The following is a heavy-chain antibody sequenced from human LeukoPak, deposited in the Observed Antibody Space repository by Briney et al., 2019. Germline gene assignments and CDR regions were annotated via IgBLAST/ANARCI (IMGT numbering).Heavy chain of an antibody. CDR3: AKDRKTAVAEY. Sequence: GGSLRLSCAASGFTFSSYGMNWVRQPPGKGLEWVSVISASGGGTDYADSVKGRFTISRDNSKNTLYLQMNSLRAEDTAVYYCAKDRKTAVAEYWGQGTLVTVSS. CDR2: ISASGGGT. D-gene: IGHD6-19*01. V-gene: IGHV3-23*01. CDR1: GFTFSSYG. J-gene: IGHJ4*02.